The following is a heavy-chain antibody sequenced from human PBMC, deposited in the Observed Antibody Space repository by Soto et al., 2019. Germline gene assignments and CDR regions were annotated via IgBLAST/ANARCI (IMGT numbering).Heavy chain of an antibody. V-gene: IGHV4-34*01. Sequence: LSLTCAVYGGSFSGYYWSWIRQPPGKGLEWIGEINHSGSTNYNPSLKSRVTISVDTSKNQFSLKPSSVTAADTAVYYCARRHGYSRSWYYYYGMDVWGQGTTVTVSS. CDR3: ARRHGYSRSWYYYYGMDV. CDR2: INHSGST. CDR1: GGSFSGYY. J-gene: IGHJ6*02. D-gene: IGHD6-13*01.